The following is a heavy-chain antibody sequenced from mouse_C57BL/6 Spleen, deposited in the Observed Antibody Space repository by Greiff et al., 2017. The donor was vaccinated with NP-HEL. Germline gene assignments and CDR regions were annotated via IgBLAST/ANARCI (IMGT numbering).Heavy chain of an antibody. V-gene: IGHV1-61*01. J-gene: IGHJ4*01. CDR3: ARGEKGYAMDY. Sequence: VQLQQPGAELVRPGSSVKLSCKASGYTFTSYWMDWVKQRPGQGLEWIGNIYPSDSETHYNQKFKDKATLTVDKSSSTAYMQLSSLTSEDSAVYYCARGEKGYAMDYWGQGTSVTVSS. CDR1: GYTFTSYW. CDR2: IYPSDSET.